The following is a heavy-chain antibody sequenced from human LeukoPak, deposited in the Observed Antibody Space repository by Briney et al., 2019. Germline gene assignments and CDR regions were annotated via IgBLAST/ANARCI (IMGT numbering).Heavy chain of an antibody. J-gene: IGHJ4*02. Sequence: PSETLSLTCTVSGGSTSSSNFYWGWIRQPPGMGLEWIGGIHYSGNTYYNPSLKSRVTISIDTSKNQFSLKLSSVTAADTAAYYCARLGAGPTYYDFWSGYSSFYFDYWGQGTLVTVSS. D-gene: IGHD3-3*01. CDR1: GGSTSSSNFY. V-gene: IGHV4-39*01. CDR2: IHYSGNT. CDR3: ARLGAGPTYYDFWSGYSSFYFDY.